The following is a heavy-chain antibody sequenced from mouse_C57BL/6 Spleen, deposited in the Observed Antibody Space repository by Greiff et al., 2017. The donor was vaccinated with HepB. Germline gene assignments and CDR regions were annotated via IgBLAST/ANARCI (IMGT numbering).Heavy chain of an antibody. CDR2: INPSTGGT. Sequence: VQLQQSGPELVKPGASVKISCKASGYSFTGYYMNWVKQSPEKSLEWIGEINPSTGGTTYNQKFKAKATLTVDKSSSTAYMQLKSLTSEDSAVYYCARSPRSYDYPFAYWGQGTLVTVSA. CDR1: GYSFTGYY. J-gene: IGHJ3*01. CDR3: ARSPRSYDYPFAY. D-gene: IGHD2-4*01. V-gene: IGHV1-42*01.